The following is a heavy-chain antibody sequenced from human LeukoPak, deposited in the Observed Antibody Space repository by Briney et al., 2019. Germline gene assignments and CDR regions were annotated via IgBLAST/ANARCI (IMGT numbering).Heavy chain of an antibody. J-gene: IGHJ4*02. Sequence: SETLSLTCTVSGASLSPYYWSWIRQPPGKGLECIAYIHYTGITSYNPSLRSRLTISVDTSKNQFSLKVDSVTAADTAIYYCARLGVVGNLDFWGQGSLVTVSS. CDR3: ARLGVVGNLDF. CDR1: GASLSPYY. V-gene: IGHV4-59*01. CDR2: IHYTGIT. D-gene: IGHD1-26*01.